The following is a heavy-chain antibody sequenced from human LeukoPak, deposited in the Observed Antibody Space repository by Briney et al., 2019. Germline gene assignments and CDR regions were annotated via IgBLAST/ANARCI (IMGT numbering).Heavy chain of an antibody. Sequence: GGSLRLSCAASGFTASSNYMSWVRQAPGKGLEWVSVIYSGGSTYYADSVKGRFTISRDNSKNTVYLQMNRLRPEDTAVYYCAKEVQLMPFDYWGQGTLVTVSS. J-gene: IGHJ4*02. V-gene: IGHV3-66*01. CDR1: GFTASSNY. CDR3: AKEVQLMPFDY. CDR2: IYSGGST. D-gene: IGHD6-6*01.